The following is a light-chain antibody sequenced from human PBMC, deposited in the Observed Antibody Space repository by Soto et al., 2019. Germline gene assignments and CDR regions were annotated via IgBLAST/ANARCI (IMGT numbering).Light chain of an antibody. J-gene: IGLJ1*01. CDR3: TSYARSGYV. Sequence: QSLLTQPGSVSGSPGQSITISCIGTSSDIHDYKFVSWYQQHPGKAPKLIIYEGTRRPSRVSERFSGSKPGNMASLTISGLQAEDKADYYCTSYARSGYVFGTGTKVTVL. V-gene: IGLV2-14*01. CDR1: SSDIHDYKF. CDR2: EGT.